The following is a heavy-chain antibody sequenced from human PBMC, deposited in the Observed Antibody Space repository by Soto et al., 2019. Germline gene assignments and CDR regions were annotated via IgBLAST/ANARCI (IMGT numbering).Heavy chain of an antibody. J-gene: IGHJ4*02. Sequence: SVKVSCKTSGNTFISSSITWVRQAPGQGLEWMGKIIPVLGTTQYTQKFQGRLTITADKSTSTAYMELSSLRSEDTAIYFCARESGYDSPDDWGQ. CDR2: IIPVLGTT. V-gene: IGHV1-69*08. CDR3: ARESGYDSPDD. D-gene: IGHD5-12*01. CDR1: GNTFISSS.